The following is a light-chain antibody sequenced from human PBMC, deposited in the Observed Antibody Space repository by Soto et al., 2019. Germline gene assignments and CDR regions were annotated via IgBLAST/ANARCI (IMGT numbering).Light chain of an antibody. Sequence: EIVLTQSPGTLSLSPGERATLSCRASQSVSSSYLAWYQQKPGQAPRLLIYGASTRATGIPARFSGSGSGTEFTLTISSLQSEDFAVYYCQQYNNWPNTFGQGTRLGL. J-gene: IGKJ5*01. V-gene: IGKV3-15*01. CDR1: QSVSSSY. CDR2: GAS. CDR3: QQYNNWPNT.